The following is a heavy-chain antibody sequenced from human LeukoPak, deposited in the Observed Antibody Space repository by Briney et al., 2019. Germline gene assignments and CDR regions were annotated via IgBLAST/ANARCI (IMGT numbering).Heavy chain of an antibody. D-gene: IGHD2-15*01. V-gene: IGHV3-23*01. CDR2: TGGSGDTT. CDR1: GFTFGSYG. J-gene: IGHJ4*02. Sequence: GGSLRLSCAASGFTFGSYGMSWVRQAPGKGLEWVSGTGGSGDTTYYADSVQGRFTISRDNSKNTLFLQMNSLRAEDTAVYYCAKVASGGSCYQSDYWGQGTLVTVSS. CDR3: AKVASGGSCYQSDY.